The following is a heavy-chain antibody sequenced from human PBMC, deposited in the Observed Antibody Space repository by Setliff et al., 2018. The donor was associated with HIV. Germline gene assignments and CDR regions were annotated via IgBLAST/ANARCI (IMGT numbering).Heavy chain of an antibody. CDR2: ISAYNGNT. V-gene: IGHV1-18*01. J-gene: IGHJ4*02. CDR1: GYTFSNYG. Sequence: RASVKVSCKASGYTFSNYGINWLRQGPGLGLEWMGWISAYNGNTNYAQKLQGGVTMTTDTSTSTAYMELRSLRSDDTAVYYCARDLPYGDYGRWDYWGQGMLVTVSS. CDR3: ARDLPYGDYGRWDY. D-gene: IGHD4-17*01.